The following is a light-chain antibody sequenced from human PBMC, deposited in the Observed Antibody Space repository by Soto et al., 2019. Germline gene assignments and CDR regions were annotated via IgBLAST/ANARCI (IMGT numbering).Light chain of an antibody. CDR3: QQYGSSPRVT. V-gene: IGKV3-20*01. CDR2: GES. J-gene: IGKJ2*01. CDR1: QSVSSSY. Sequence: EIVLTQSPVTLSLSPGERPTLSCRASQSVSSSYLAWYQQKPGQAPRLLIYGESSRATGIPDRFSGSGSGTYFTLTISRLDPEDFAVYYCQQYGSSPRVTFGQGTKLEIK.